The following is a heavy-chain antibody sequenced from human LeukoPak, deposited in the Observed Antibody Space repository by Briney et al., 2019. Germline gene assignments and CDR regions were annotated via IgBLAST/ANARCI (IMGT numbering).Heavy chain of an antibody. CDR3: ARGSYDSRVNYYMDV. CDR2: IYYSGST. J-gene: IGHJ6*03. CDR1: GGSISSHY. Sequence: SETLSLTCTVSGGSISSHYWSWIRQPPGKGLEWIGYIYYSGSTNYNPSLKSRVTISVDTSKNQFSLKLSSVTAADTAVYYCARGSYDSRVNYYMDVWGKGTTVTVSS. D-gene: IGHD3-22*01. V-gene: IGHV4-59*11.